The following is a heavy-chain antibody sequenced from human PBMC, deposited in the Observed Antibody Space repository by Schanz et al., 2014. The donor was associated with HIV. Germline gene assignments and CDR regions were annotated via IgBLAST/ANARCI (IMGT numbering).Heavy chain of an antibody. V-gene: IGHV1-69*18. J-gene: IGHJ6*02. Sequence: QVQLVQSGAEVKKPGSSVRVSCKASGGPFNTLAFSWVRQAPGQGLEWMGSNIPIVGPSNYAQKFQGRLTISADELTTTVYMELSSLRFEDTAIYYCARPATRLRLGGGMDVWGQGTAVTVSS. D-gene: IGHD3-16*01. CDR1: GGPFNTLA. CDR3: ARPATRLRLGGGMDV. CDR2: NIPIVGPS.